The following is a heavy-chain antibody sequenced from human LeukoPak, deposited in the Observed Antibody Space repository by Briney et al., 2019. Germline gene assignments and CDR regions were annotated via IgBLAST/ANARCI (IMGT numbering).Heavy chain of an antibody. CDR1: GFTFSSYG. CDR3: AKVGAAAGTLDY. D-gene: IGHD6-13*01. J-gene: IGHJ4*02. Sequence: PGGSLRLSCAASGFTFSSYGMHWVRQAPGKGLEGVAVISYDGSNKYYADSVKGRFTISRDNSKNTLYLQMNSLRAEDTAVYYCAKVGAAAGTLDYWGQGTLVTVSS. V-gene: IGHV3-30*18. CDR2: ISYDGSNK.